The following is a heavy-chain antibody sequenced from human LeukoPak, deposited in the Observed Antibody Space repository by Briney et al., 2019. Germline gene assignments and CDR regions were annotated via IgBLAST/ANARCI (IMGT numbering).Heavy chain of an antibody. CDR1: GYTFTSYG. CDR2: IIAYNGNT. Sequence: ASVKVSCKASGYTFTSYGISWVRQAPGQGREWMGWIIAYNGNTNYAQKLQGRVTMTTDTSTSTAYMELRSLRSDDTAVYYCARDLDTLVVDYWGQGTLVTVSS. J-gene: IGHJ4*02. V-gene: IGHV1-18*01. CDR3: ARDLDTLVVDY. D-gene: IGHD5-18*01.